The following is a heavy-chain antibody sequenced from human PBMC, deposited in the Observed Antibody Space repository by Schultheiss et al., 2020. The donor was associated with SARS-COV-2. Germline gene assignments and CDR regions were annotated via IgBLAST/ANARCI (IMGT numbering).Heavy chain of an antibody. J-gene: IGHJ5*02. CDR3: ARDLVVRGVIRWFDP. CDR2: ISYDGSNK. Sequence: GGSLRLSCAASGFTFSNAWMSWVRQAPGKGLEWVAVISYDGSNKYYADSVKGRFTISRDNSKNTLYLQMNSLRAEDTAVYYCARDLVVRGVIRWFDPWGQGTLVTVSS. CDR1: GFTFSNAW. V-gene: IGHV3-30*03. D-gene: IGHD3-10*01.